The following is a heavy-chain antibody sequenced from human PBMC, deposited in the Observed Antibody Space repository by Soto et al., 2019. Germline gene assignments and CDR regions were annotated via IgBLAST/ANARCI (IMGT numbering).Heavy chain of an antibody. J-gene: IGHJ2*01. Sequence: QVQVVQSGAEVKKPGASVKVSCKASGYNFTSYAISWVRQAPGQGLEWMGWISGYNGNTNYAQNLQDRVIMTTDTSTSTAYMELRSLRSDDTAVYYCARERGWYFDLWGRGTLVTVSS. CDR3: ARERGWYFDL. V-gene: IGHV1-18*01. CDR1: GYNFTSYA. CDR2: ISGYNGNT. D-gene: IGHD3-10*01.